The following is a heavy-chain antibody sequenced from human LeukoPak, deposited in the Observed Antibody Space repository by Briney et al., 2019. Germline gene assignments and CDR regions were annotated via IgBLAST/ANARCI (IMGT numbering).Heavy chain of an antibody. V-gene: IGHV4-38-2*02. CDR2: IYHSGST. CDR3: AREVRKRYDSSGYQIQPHFDY. Sequence: SETLSLTCTVSGYSISSGYYWGWIRQPPGKGLEWIGSIYHSGSTYYNPSLKSRVTISVDTSKNQFSLKLSSVTAADTAVYYCAREVRKRYDSSGYQIQPHFDYWGQGTLVTVSS. D-gene: IGHD3-22*01. J-gene: IGHJ4*02. CDR1: GYSISSGYY.